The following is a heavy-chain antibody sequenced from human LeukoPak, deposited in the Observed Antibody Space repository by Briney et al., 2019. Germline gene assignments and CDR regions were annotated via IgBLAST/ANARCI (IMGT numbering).Heavy chain of an antibody. CDR2: ISYDGSNK. J-gene: IGHJ4*02. V-gene: IGHV3-30*18. D-gene: IGHD5-12*01. CDR3: AKGWLPDY. CDR1: GFTFSSYG. Sequence: GGSLRLSCAASGFTFSSYGMHWVRQAPGKGLEWVAVISYDGSNKYYADSVKGQFTISRDNSKNTLYLQMNSLRAEDTAVYYCAKGWLPDYWGQGTLVTVSS.